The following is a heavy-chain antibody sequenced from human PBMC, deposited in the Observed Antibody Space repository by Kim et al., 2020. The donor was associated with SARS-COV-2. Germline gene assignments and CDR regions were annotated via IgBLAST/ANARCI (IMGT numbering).Heavy chain of an antibody. CDR2: IIPIFGTA. V-gene: IGHV1-69*13. CDR3: ARDRAKYYYGSGSYLGAFDI. Sequence: SVKASCKASGGTFSSYAISWVRQAPGQGLEWMGGIIPIFGTANYAQKFQGRVTITADESTSTAYMELSSLRSEDTAVYYCARDRAKYYYGSGSYLGAFDIWGQGTMVTVSS. J-gene: IGHJ3*02. D-gene: IGHD3-10*01. CDR1: GGTFSSYA.